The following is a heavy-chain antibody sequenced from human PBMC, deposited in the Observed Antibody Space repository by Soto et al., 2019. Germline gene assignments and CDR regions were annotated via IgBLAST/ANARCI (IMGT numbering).Heavy chain of an antibody. D-gene: IGHD6-13*01. J-gene: IGHJ2*01. Sequence: EVQLVESGGGLVQPGRSLRLSCAASGFTFDDYAMHWVRQPPGKGLEWVSGITWNSGIIGYADSVKGRFTISRDNAKNSRYLESDRLRPEDTALYYCAKDQRYSTSYYGYVDLWGRGTLVSVSS. V-gene: IGHV3-9*01. CDR2: ITWNSGII. CDR1: GFTFDDYA. CDR3: AKDQRYSTSYYGYVDL.